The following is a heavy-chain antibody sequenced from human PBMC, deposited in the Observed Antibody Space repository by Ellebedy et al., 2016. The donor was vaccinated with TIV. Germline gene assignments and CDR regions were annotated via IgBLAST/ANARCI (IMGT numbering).Heavy chain of an antibody. CDR1: GGIARNYA. Sequence: SVKVSXXASGGIARNYAINWVRQPPGQGLEWMGEFSRLFGTGNYAQRFQGRVTITEDKSTTTAYMELSSLTSEDTAVYYCAQRANCGGDCFAFDSWGQGTLITVSS. V-gene: IGHV1-69*06. CDR2: FSRLFGTG. J-gene: IGHJ4*02. D-gene: IGHD2-21*01. CDR3: AQRANCGGDCFAFDS.